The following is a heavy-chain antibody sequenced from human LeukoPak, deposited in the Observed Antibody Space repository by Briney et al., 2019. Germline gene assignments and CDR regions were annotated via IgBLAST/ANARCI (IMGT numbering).Heavy chain of an antibody. D-gene: IGHD6-19*01. CDR1: GGSISSSSYY. Sequence: SETLSLTCTVSGGSISSSSYYWGWIRQPPGKGLEWIGSIFYSGSTYYNPSLKSRVTISVDTSKNQFSLELSSVTAADTAVYYCARPKSSGWWPFDYWGQGTLVTVSS. J-gene: IGHJ4*02. V-gene: IGHV4-39*01. CDR3: ARPKSSGWWPFDY. CDR2: IFYSGST.